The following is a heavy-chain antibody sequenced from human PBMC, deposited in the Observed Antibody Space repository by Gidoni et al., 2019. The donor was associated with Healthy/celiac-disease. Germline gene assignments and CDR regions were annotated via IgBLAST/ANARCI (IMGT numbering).Heavy chain of an antibody. CDR2: IYYSGST. D-gene: IGHD3-10*01. V-gene: IGHV4-31*03. J-gene: IGHJ4*02. Sequence: QVQLQESGPGLVKPSQTLSLTCTVSGRSISRCGYYWSWIRQHPGKGLEWIGYIYYSGSTYYNPSLKSRVTISVDASKNQFSLKLSSVTAADTAVYYCARDLRVVRVFDYWGQGTLVTVSS. CDR3: ARDLRVVRVFDY. CDR1: GRSISRCGYY.